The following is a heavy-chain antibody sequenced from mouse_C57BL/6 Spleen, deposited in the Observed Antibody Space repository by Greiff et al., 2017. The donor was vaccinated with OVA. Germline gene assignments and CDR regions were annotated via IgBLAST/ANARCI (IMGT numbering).Heavy chain of an antibody. CDR1: GYSITSGYY. V-gene: IGHV3-6*01. CDR2: ISYDGSN. CDR3: ARDYGSSYSFAY. D-gene: IGHD1-1*01. J-gene: IGHJ3*01. Sequence: ESGPGLVKPSQSLSLTCSVTGYSITSGYYWNWIRQFPGNKLEWMGYISYDGSNNYNPSLKNRISITRDTSKNQFFLKLNSVTTEDTATYYCARDYGSSYSFAYWGQGTLVTVSA.